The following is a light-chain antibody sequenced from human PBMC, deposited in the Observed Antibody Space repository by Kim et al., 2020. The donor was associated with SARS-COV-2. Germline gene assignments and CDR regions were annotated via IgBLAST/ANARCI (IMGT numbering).Light chain of an antibody. J-gene: IGKJ1*01. Sequence: AAVGDRVTITCRASQGMRNDLAWYQQKPGKAPKLLIYSASNLQSGVPSRFSGSASGTDFTLTITRLQPEDFATYYCLQEYNYPWTFGQGTKVDIK. CDR2: SAS. CDR3: LQEYNYPWT. V-gene: IGKV1-6*01. CDR1: QGMRND.